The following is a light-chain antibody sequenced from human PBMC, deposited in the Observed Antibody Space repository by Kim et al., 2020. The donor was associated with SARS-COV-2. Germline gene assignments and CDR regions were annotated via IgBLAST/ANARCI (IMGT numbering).Light chain of an antibody. Sequence: VSPGQTARITCSGDNLGNKYVCWYQQKPCQSPVLVIYQNTKRPSGIPERFSGSNSGNTATLTISGTQAMDESDFYCQAWDGTTVVFGGGTQLTVL. V-gene: IGLV3-1*01. CDR2: QNT. CDR1: NLGNKY. J-gene: IGLJ2*01. CDR3: QAWDGTTVV.